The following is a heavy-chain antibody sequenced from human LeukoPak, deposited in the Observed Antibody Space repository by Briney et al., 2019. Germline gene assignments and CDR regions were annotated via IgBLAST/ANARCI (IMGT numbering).Heavy chain of an antibody. J-gene: IGHJ5*02. CDR2: IYYSGST. D-gene: IGHD2-2*02. Sequence: PSETLSLTCTVSGGSISSGGYYWSWIRQHPGKGLEWIGYIYYSGSTYYNPSLKSRVTISVDTSKNQFSLKLSSVTAADTAVYYCARGLRDQLLYDNWFDPWGQGTLVTVSS. V-gene: IGHV4-31*03. CDR3: ARGLRDQLLYDNWFDP. CDR1: GGSISSGGYY.